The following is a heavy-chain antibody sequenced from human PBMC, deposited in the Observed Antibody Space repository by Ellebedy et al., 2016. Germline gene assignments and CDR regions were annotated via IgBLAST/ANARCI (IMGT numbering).Heavy chain of an antibody. J-gene: IGHJ3*02. CDR1: GGSISSYY. Sequence: GSLRLXXTVSGGSISSYYWSWIRQPPGKGLEWIGYIYYSGSTNYNPSLKSRVTISVDTSKNQFSLKLSSVTAADTAVYYCARAWMADAFDIWGQGTMVTVSS. CDR3: ARAWMADAFDI. V-gene: IGHV4-59*01. D-gene: IGHD5-24*01. CDR2: IYYSGST.